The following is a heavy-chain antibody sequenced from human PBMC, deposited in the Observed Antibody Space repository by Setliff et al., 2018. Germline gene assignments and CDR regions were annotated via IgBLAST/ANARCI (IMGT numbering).Heavy chain of an antibody. Sequence: SETLSLTCRVSGVSITSGHYWGWIRQSPGKGLEWLATIHQRGRTYYNPSLNSRVTISLDTSKNHFSLKLRSVTAEDSAVYYCASPGRDNLDSPFDAFDIWGQGTKVTVSS. CDR2: IHQRGRT. CDR3: ASPGRDNLDSPFDAFDI. CDR1: GVSITSGHY. D-gene: IGHD3-3*01. V-gene: IGHV4-38-2*01. J-gene: IGHJ3*02.